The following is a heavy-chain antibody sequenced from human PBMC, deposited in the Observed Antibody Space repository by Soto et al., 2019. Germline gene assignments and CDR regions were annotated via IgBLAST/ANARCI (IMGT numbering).Heavy chain of an antibody. CDR2: IYYSGST. Sequence: SETLSLTCTVSGGSISSYYWSWIRPPPGKGLEWIGYIYYSGSTNYNPSLKSRVTISVDTSKNQFSLKLSSVTAADTAVYYCAREGSSWYPPYYYYYMDVWGKGTTVTVSS. D-gene: IGHD6-13*01. CDR1: GGSISSYY. J-gene: IGHJ6*03. CDR3: AREGSSWYPPYYYYYMDV. V-gene: IGHV4-59*01.